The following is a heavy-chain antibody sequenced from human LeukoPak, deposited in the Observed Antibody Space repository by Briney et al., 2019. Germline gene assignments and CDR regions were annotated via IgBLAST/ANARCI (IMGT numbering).Heavy chain of an antibody. Sequence: GGSLRLSCAASGGSFSSYAMSWVRQAPGKGLEWVSAISGSGGSAYYADSVKGRFTISRDNSKNTLYLQMNSLRAEDTAVYYCAKDPSVYYSDTSGSGGAFDLWGQGTMVTVSS. D-gene: IGHD3-22*01. J-gene: IGHJ3*01. CDR3: AKDPSVYYSDTSGSGGAFDL. CDR1: GGSFSSYA. CDR2: ISGSGGSA. V-gene: IGHV3-23*01.